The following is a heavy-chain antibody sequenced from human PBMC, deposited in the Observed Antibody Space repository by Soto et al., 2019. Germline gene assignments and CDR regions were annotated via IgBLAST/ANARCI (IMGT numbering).Heavy chain of an antibody. V-gene: IGHV4-31*03. Sequence: PSETLSLTCTVSGGSISSGGYYWSWIRQHPGKGLEWIGYIYYSGSTYYNPSLKSRVTISVDTSKNQFSLKLSSVTAADTAVYYCARAVTYYYDSSGYWSGLYWGQGTLVTVSS. CDR2: IYYSGST. D-gene: IGHD3-22*01. CDR1: GGSISSGGYY. CDR3: ARAVTYYYDSSGYWSGLY. J-gene: IGHJ4*02.